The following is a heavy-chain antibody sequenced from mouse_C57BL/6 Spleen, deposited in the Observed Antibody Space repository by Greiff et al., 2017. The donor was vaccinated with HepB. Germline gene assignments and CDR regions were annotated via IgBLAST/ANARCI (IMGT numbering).Heavy chain of an antibody. Sequence: QVQLQQSGAELVRPGASVTLSCKASGYTFTDYEMHWVKQTPVHGLEWIGAIDPETGGTAYNQKFKGKAILTADKSSSTAYMELRSLTSEDSAVYYCTRRSGYTWFAYWGQGTLVTVSA. D-gene: IGHD3-2*02. CDR2: IDPETGGT. J-gene: IGHJ3*01. CDR1: GYTFTDYE. CDR3: TRRSGYTWFAY. V-gene: IGHV1-15*01.